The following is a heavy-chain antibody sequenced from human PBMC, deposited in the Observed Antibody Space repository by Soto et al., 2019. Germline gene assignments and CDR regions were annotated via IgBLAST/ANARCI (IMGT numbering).Heavy chain of an antibody. J-gene: IGHJ6*02. V-gene: IGHV3-30*18. Sequence: QVQLVESGGGVVQPGTSLRLSCAASGFIFSNHGMYWVRQAPGKGLEWVSVVSYDGNNKYYADSVKGRFTVSRDNDKNLLFLQMNSMTPEDTAVYHCAKDLGQQLVLNYGMDVWGQGTTVTVSS. CDR1: GFIFSNHG. CDR2: VSYDGNNK. CDR3: AKDLGQQLVLNYGMDV. D-gene: IGHD6-13*01.